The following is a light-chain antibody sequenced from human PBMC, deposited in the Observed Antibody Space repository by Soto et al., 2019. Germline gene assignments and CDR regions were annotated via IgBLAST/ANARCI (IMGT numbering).Light chain of an antibody. Sequence: QSVLTQPASVSGSPGQSITVSCTGTSSDVGGSDHVNWYQQHPGKAPKLMIFDVSNRPSGVSTRFSGSKSGNAASLTISGLQAEYEADYYCSSYTSTRTYVFGTGTKLTVL. CDR1: SSDVGGSDH. V-gene: IGLV2-14*03. CDR2: DVS. CDR3: SSYTSTRTYV. J-gene: IGLJ1*01.